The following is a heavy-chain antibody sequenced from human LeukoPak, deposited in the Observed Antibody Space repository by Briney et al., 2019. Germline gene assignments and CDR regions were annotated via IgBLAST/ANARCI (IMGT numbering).Heavy chain of an antibody. CDR2: IYYSGST. V-gene: IGHV4-39*01. Sequence: PSETLSLTCTVSSGSISSSSYYWGWIRQPPGKGLEWIGSIYYSGSTYYNPSLKSRVTISVDTSKNQFSLKLSSVTAADTAVYYCARQQGYYYDSSGYHFDYWGQGTLVTVSS. J-gene: IGHJ4*02. D-gene: IGHD3-22*01. CDR1: SGSISSSSYY. CDR3: ARQQGYYYDSSGYHFDY.